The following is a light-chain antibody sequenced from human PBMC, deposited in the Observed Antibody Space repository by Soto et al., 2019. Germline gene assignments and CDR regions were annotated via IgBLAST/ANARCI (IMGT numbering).Light chain of an antibody. CDR1: SSDVGSYNL. Sequence: QSALTQPASVSGSPGQSITISCTGTSSDVGSYNLVSWYQQHPGKAPKLMIYEGSKRPSGVSNRFSGSKSGNTASLTISGLQAEDEADYHCCSYAGSSTWVFGTGTQLTVL. J-gene: IGLJ1*01. V-gene: IGLV2-23*01. CDR3: CSYAGSSTWV. CDR2: EGS.